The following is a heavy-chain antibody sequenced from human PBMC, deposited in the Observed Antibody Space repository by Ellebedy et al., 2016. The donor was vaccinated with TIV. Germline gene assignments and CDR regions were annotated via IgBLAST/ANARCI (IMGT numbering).Heavy chain of an antibody. CDR2: INPSGGGT. CDR3: ARDLIPYSGSSSHAFDI. Sequence: AASVKVSCKASGYTFTSYYMHWVRQSPGQGLEWMGIINPSGGGTTYAQKFQGRVTMTRDTSTSAVFMDLRSLRSEDTAVYYCARDLIPYSGSSSHAFDIWGQGTMVTVSS. J-gene: IGHJ3*02. V-gene: IGHV1-46*01. CDR1: GYTFTSYY. D-gene: IGHD1-26*01.